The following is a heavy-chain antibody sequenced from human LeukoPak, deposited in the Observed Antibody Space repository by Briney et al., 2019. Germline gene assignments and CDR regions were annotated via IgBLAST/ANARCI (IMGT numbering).Heavy chain of an antibody. CDR1: GYTFTSYG. Sequence: ASVKVSCKASGYTFTSYGIAWLRQAPGQGLQWMGWVRPYNGDTRYEQSLQGRVTLTTDTSTSTASMELRSLTTDDTAVYYCARESLEGVKYYYGMDVWGQGTTVTVPS. CDR3: ARESLEGVKYYYGMDV. D-gene: IGHD2-8*01. CDR2: VRPYNGDT. V-gene: IGHV1-18*01. J-gene: IGHJ6*02.